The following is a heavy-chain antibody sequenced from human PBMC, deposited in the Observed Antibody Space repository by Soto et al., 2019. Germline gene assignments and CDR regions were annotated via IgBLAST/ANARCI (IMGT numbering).Heavy chain of an antibody. CDR3: AKDPVYYYGSDGH. V-gene: IGHV3-23*01. CDR1: GFTFSSSV. Sequence: EVQLLESGGGLVQPGGSLRLSCATSGFTFSSSVMSWVRQAPGKGLEWVSTILGYGAYTYYADSVRGRFTISRDTSMNMMYLQMNSLRAEDTAVYYCAKDPVYYYGSDGHWGQGTLVTVSS. CDR2: ILGYGAYT. D-gene: IGHD3-10*01. J-gene: IGHJ4*02.